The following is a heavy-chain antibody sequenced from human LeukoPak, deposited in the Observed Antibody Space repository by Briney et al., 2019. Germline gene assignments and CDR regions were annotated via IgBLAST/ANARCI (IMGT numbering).Heavy chain of an antibody. D-gene: IGHD2-2*01. CDR1: GSTFTGYY. CDR2: INPNSGGT. V-gene: IGHV1-2*02. J-gene: IGHJ6*01. CDR3: TRATSVVVPAADHYYYGMDV. Sequence: ASVMVSCKASGSTFTGYYMHWVRQAPGHGLEWMGWINPNSGGTDYAQKFRGRVTMTRDTSLSTAYMELSRLRSDDTAVYYCTRATSVVVPAADHYYYGMDVWGQSTRLTVSS.